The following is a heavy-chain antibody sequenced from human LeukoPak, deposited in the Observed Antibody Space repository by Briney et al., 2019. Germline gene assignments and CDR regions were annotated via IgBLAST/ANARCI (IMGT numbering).Heavy chain of an antibody. CDR3: ASSDFDWPDYGMDV. CDR2: ISSNGGST. Sequence: TGGSLRLSCAASGFTFSSYAMHWVRQAPGKGLEYVSAISSNGGSTYYANSVKGRFTISRDNSKNTLYLQMGSLRAEDMAVYYCASSDFDWPDYGMDVWGQGTTVTVSS. V-gene: IGHV3-64*01. CDR1: GFTFSSYA. D-gene: IGHD3-9*01. J-gene: IGHJ6*02.